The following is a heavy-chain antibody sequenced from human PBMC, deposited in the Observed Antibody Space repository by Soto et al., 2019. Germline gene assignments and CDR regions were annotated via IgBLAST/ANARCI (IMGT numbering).Heavy chain of an antibody. CDR2: ISANDDGT. Sequence: GGSLRLSCAASGFTFGNYAMNWFRQAPGKGLEWVSVISANDDGTYYADSVKGRFTISRDNSKNTVYLQMSSLRAEDTAIYYSAKERKQWLIDSWAKGTLVTVSS. CDR3: AKERKQWLIDS. V-gene: IGHV3-23*01. D-gene: IGHD6-19*01. J-gene: IGHJ4*02. CDR1: GFTFGNYA.